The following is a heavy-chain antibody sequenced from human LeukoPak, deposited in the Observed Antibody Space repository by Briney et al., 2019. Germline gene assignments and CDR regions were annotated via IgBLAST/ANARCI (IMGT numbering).Heavy chain of an antibody. CDR3: TRWARYCSGASCSSWFDP. Sequence: PGGSLRLSCAASGFTFSSYWMIWVRQAPGKGLEWVANMKLDGSEEYYVDSVKGRFTISRDNAKNSLYLQMNSLRVDDTAVYYCTRWARYCSGASCSSWFDPWGQGTLVTVSS. V-gene: IGHV3-7*01. J-gene: IGHJ5*02. CDR1: GFTFSSYW. CDR2: MKLDGSEE. D-gene: IGHD2-15*01.